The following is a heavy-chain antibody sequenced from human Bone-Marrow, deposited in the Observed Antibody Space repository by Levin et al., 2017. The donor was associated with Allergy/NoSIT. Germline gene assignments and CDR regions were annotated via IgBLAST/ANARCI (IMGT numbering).Heavy chain of an antibody. CDR3: ARDRVSSTYYDRHYYSYHGIDV. V-gene: IGHV3-11*01. CDR1: GFTFSDYY. D-gene: IGHD1-26*01. CDR2: ISSSGSHI. Sequence: LSLTCAASGFTFSDYYMSWIRQAPGKGLQWVSYISSSGSHIDSADSVKGRFTISSDNARNSMYLQMNSLRAEDTAVYYCARDRVSSTYYDRHYYSYHGIDVWGQGTTVTVSS. J-gene: IGHJ6*02.